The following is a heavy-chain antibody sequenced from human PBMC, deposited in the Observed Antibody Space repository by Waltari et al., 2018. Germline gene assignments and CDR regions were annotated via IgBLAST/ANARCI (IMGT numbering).Heavy chain of an antibody. CDR2: ISWNGGSK. CDR3: VREHYHLGYLDL. Sequence: EVQLVESGGRLVRPGGSLILSCADSGLNFEAYSMTWVRQAAGKGRELVSGISWNGGSKGYGDALKGRFNISRDNAKNSLYLEINNLRVDDTALYHCVREHYHLGYLDLWGRGTLVTVSS. D-gene: IGHD2-2*01. J-gene: IGHJ2*01. CDR1: GLNFEAYS. V-gene: IGHV3-20*01.